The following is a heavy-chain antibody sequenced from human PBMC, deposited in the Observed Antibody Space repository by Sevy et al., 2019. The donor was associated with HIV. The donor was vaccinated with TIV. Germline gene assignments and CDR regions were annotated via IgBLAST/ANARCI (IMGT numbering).Heavy chain of an antibody. V-gene: IGHV3-48*03. Sequence: GGSLRLSCATSGFTFSNYEMNWVRQAPGKGLEWISYISSSGMTVYYADSVKGRFSVSRDNAKKSLYLQMTSLRAEDTAVYYCARSIAVAGRSIDYWGQGTLVTVSS. CDR2: ISSSGMTV. CDR3: ARSIAVAGRSIDY. J-gene: IGHJ4*02. CDR1: GFTFSNYE. D-gene: IGHD6-19*01.